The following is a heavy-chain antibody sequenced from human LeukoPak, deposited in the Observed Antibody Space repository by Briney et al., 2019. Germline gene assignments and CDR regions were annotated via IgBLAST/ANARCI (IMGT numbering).Heavy chain of an antibody. CDR3: ASVLYYDSSGYPAD. D-gene: IGHD3-22*01. J-gene: IGHJ4*02. Sequence: SETLSFNCAVYGGSFSGYYWSWIRQPPGKELKWIGEINHSRSTNYNPSLKSRVSISVDTSKNQFSLKPSSVTAADTAVYYCASVLYYDSSGYPADWGQGTLVTVSS. CDR2: INHSRST. CDR1: GGSFSGYY. V-gene: IGHV4-34*01.